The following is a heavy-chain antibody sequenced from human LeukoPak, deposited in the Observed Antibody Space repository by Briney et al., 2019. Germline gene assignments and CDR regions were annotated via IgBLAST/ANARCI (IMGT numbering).Heavy chain of an antibody. Sequence: VGSLRLSCAASGFTFSTYEMNWVRQAPGKGLEWISYISTSNTKFYAESVKGRFAISRDNARNTLYLEMNSLRADDTAVYYCARDPVGDYVYYYHMDVWGKGTTVTVSS. D-gene: IGHD4-17*01. J-gene: IGHJ6*03. CDR1: GFTFSTYE. CDR3: ARDPVGDYVYYYHMDV. V-gene: IGHV3-48*03. CDR2: ISTSNTK.